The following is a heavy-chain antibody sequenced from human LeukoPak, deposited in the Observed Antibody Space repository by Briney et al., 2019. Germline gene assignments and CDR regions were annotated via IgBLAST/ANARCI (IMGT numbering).Heavy chain of an antibody. Sequence: ASVKVSCKASGYTYTTYAMNWVRQAPGQGLEWMGWVSTNTGNPTYAQGFTGRFVFSLDTSVSTAYLQISSLRAEDTAVYYCAREIYYDTSAYPDAFDIWGQGTMLTVSS. CDR1: GYTYTTYA. CDR2: VSTNTGNP. V-gene: IGHV7-4-1*02. J-gene: IGHJ3*02. D-gene: IGHD3-22*01. CDR3: AREIYYDTSAYPDAFDI.